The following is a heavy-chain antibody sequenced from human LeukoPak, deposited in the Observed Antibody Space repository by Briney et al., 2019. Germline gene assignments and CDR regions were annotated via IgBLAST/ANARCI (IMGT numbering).Heavy chain of an antibody. D-gene: IGHD1-14*01. CDR3: ASWRKEVDY. V-gene: IGHV3-9*01. Sequence: GRSLRLSCAASGFTFKDYAMHWVRQAPGKGLEWVSGISWNSGNIGYADSVKGRFTISRDNAKNSLYLQMNSLRAEDTAVYYCASWRKEVDYWGQGTLVTVSS. J-gene: IGHJ4*02. CDR2: ISWNSGNI. CDR1: GFTFKDYA.